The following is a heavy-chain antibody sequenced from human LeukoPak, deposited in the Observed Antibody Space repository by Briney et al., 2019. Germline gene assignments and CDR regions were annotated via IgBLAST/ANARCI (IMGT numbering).Heavy chain of an antibody. J-gene: IGHJ4*02. CDR3: SRGLDSRKLGD. CDR1: GASFNSDDQY. Sequence: SQTLCLTCTVSGASFNSDDQYWNWIRQSPGEGLECLGCIHPIGMLYNNPSLEGRVTMARDTTKNQFSLNLNSVTAADTAVYFCSRGLDSRKLGDWGQGILVTVSS. D-gene: IGHD3-22*01. CDR2: IHPIGML. V-gene: IGHV4-30-4*08.